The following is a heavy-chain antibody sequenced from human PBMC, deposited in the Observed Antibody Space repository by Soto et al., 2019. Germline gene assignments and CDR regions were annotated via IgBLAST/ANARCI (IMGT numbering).Heavy chain of an antibody. J-gene: IGHJ4*02. CDR3: ARGRKGFSSSCYGD. Sequence: PSETLSGTCAVYGGCFSGYYWTWIRQHPGKRLEWIGEINDSGGTDYNPSLKSRATIWLDTSKNQLSPKLSSVTAAATAVYYWARGRKGFSSSCYGDWRRVTMFVVSS. D-gene: IGHD6-13*01. CDR2: INDSGGT. V-gene: IGHV4-34*01. CDR1: GGCFSGYY.